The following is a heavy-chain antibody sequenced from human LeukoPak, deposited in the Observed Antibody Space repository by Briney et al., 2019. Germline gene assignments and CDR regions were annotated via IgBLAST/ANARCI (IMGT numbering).Heavy chain of an antibody. CDR3: ARSQAYSSSWYLPHGYYYMDV. D-gene: IGHD6-13*01. Sequence: ASVKVSCKASGYTFSSYDINWGRQATGQGLGWMGWMNLNSGDTGYAHNIHGRVTMTRHTSISTAYMELSRLKSEDTAVYYCARSQAYSSSWYLPHGYYYMDVWGKGTTVTISS. J-gene: IGHJ6*03. V-gene: IGHV1-8*01. CDR1: GYTFSSYD. CDR2: MNLNSGDT.